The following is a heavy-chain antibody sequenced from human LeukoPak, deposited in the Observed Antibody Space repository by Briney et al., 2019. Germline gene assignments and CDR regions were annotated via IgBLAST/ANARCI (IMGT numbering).Heavy chain of an antibody. CDR1: GFTFSSYA. J-gene: IGHJ4*02. V-gene: IGHV3-64*01. D-gene: IGHD3-10*01. CDR3: ARDRYYGSGSYYSYYFDY. CDR2: ISSNGGGT. Sequence: GGSLRLSCAASGFTFSSYAMHWVRQAPGKGLEYVSAISSNGGGTYYANSVKGRFTISRDNSKNTLYLQMGSLRAEDMAVHYCARDRYYGSGSYYSYYFDYWGQGTLVTVSS.